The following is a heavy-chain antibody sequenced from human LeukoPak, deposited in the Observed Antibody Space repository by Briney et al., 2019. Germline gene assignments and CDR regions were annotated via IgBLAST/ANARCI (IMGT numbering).Heavy chain of an antibody. CDR3: AKDGLYFDGSTHIYYFDS. Sequence: PGGSLRLSCAASGFSFGGYAMTWVRQAQGQGLELVSSITYYCAATYYLDSVKARFTISRDNSRSTLYLQMDRLTAEDTALYYCAKDGLYFDGSTHIYYFDSWGQGTLVAVSS. D-gene: IGHD3-9*01. V-gene: IGHV3-23*01. CDR1: GFSFGGYA. CDR2: ITYYCAAT. J-gene: IGHJ4*02.